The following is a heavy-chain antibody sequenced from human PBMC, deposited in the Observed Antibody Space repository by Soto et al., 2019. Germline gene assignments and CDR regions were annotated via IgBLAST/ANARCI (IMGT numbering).Heavy chain of an antibody. V-gene: IGHV3-48*03. CDR3: ARDRWHANRYPGAFDI. CDR2: IDATGNII. J-gene: IGHJ3*02. D-gene: IGHD1-20*01. CDR1: GFSFRHFE. Sequence: EVQLVESGGGLVQPGGSLRLSCAASGFSFRHFEMNWVRQAPGKGLEWVSYIDATGNIIYYADSVKGRFTISRDNSKNSLFLQMNSLRAEDTAVYYCARDRWHANRYPGAFDIWGRGTMVTVSS.